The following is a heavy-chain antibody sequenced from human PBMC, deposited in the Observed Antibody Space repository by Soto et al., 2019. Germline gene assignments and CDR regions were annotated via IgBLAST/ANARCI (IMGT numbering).Heavy chain of an antibody. D-gene: IGHD2-21*02. CDR1: GYTFTSYA. J-gene: IGHJ1*01. CDR2: INAGNGNT. V-gene: IGHV1-3*01. CDR3: ARTHRGSKYCGGDCLIPSAY. Sequence: GASVKVSCKASGYTFTSYAMHWVRQAPGQRLEWMGWINAGNGNTKYSQKFQGRVTITRDTSASTAYMELSSLRSEDTAVYYCARTHRGSKYCGGDCLIPSAYCGQGTLVPVSS.